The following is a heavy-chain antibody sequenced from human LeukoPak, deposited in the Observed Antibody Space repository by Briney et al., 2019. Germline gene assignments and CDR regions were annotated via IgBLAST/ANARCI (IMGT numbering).Heavy chain of an antibody. D-gene: IGHD5-18*01. CDR1: GGTFSSYA. CDR2: ISAYNGNT. V-gene: IGHV1-18*01. Sequence: ASVKVSRKASGGTFSSYAISWVRQAPGQGLEWMGWISAYNGNTNYAQKLQGRVTMTTDTSTSTAYMELRSLRSDDTAVYYCARSRAAMAINLDYWGQGTLVTVSS. CDR3: ARSRAAMAINLDY. J-gene: IGHJ4*02.